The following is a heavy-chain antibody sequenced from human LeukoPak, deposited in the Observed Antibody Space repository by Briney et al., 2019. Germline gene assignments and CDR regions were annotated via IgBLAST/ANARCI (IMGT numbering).Heavy chain of an antibody. CDR1: GFTFSDYY. J-gene: IGHJ6*02. V-gene: IGHV3-11*01. D-gene: IGHD3-9*01. Sequence: GGSLRLSCAASGFTFSDYYMSWLRQAPGKGLEWVSYISSSGSTIYYADSVKGRFTISRDNAKNSLYLQMNSLGAEDTAVYYCARKPDWNYGMDVWGQGTTVTVSS. CDR2: ISSSGSTI. CDR3: ARKPDWNYGMDV.